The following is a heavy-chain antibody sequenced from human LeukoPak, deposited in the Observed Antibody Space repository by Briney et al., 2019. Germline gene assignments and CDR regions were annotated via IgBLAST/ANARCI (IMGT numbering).Heavy chain of an antibody. CDR1: GFTFSNYG. D-gene: IGHD3-22*01. J-gene: IGHJ4*02. CDR3: AKDLYSYDRNPFYPVCDY. CDR2: ISYAGINK. V-gene: IGHV3-30*18. Sequence: PGGSLRLSCAASGFTFSNYGMHWVRQAPGKGLEWVAIISYAGINKYYADSVKGRFTISRDNSKNTLYLQMNSLRAEDTAVYYCAKDLYSYDRNPFYPVCDYWGQGTLVTVSS.